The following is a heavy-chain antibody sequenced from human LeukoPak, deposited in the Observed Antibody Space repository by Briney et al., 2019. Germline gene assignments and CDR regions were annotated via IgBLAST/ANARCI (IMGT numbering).Heavy chain of an antibody. CDR3: AREGFGEWEQLPFEH. CDR1: GGTFSTHP. V-gene: IGHV1-69*04. Sequence: GASVKVSCKASGGTFSTHPISWVRQAPGQGLEWMGKLIPILGMANYAQKFQGRVTITAEESTSTVYMDLSSLTSEDTAVYYCAREGFGEWEQLPFEHWGQGTLVSVSS. CDR2: LIPILGMA. J-gene: IGHJ4*02. D-gene: IGHD3-16*01.